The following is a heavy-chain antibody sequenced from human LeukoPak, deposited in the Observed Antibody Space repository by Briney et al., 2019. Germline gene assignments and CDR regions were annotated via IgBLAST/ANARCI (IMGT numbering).Heavy chain of an antibody. D-gene: IGHD5-18*01. Sequence: SVKVSCKASGSSFTNSAVQWVRQARGQGLEWIGWIVVGSGNTIYVQKFQERVTITRDMSTSTAYMELSSLRSEDTAVYYCAAGYIGGAMVTNAFDIWGQGTMVTVSS. J-gene: IGHJ3*02. V-gene: IGHV1-58*01. CDR3: AAGYIGGAMVTNAFDI. CDR1: GSSFTNSA. CDR2: IVVGSGNT.